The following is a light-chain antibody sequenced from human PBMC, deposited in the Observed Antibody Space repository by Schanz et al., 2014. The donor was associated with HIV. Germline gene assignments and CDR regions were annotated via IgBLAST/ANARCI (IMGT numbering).Light chain of an antibody. CDR2: GVF. J-gene: IGLJ1*01. CDR1: SADVGSYDL. V-gene: IGLV2-14*02. CDR3: GALSTSDAPV. Sequence: QSALTQPASVSGSPGQSITISCTGTSADVGSYDLVSWYQQHPGKAPKVVIYGVFDRPSGVSNRFSGSRSGNTASLTIFDLQPEDEADYYCGALSTSDAPVFGTGTKLTVL.